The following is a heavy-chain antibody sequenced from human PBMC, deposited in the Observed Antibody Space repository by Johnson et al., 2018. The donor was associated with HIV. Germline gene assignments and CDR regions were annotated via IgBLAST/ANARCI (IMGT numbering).Heavy chain of an antibody. CDR3: ARACRDGYTCDVYDI. J-gene: IGHJ3*02. Sequence: VQLVESGGGLVQPGGSLRLSCAASGLSVSNNYMSWVRQAPRKGLEWVSVLWSGGNTWYAGSVTGRFTISRDNSKNTLYLQMNSLRAEDTAVYYCARACRDGYTCDVYDIWGLGTMVTVS. CDR2: LWSGGNT. V-gene: IGHV3-66*01. D-gene: IGHD5-24*01. CDR1: GLSVSNNY.